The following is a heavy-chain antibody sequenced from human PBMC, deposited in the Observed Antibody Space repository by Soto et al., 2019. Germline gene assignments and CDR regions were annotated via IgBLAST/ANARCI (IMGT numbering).Heavy chain of an antibody. CDR3: ARDPPLCGGNSLGAFDI. D-gene: IGHD2-21*02. CDR2: IIPIFGTA. V-gene: IGHV1-69*12. Sequence: QVQLVQSGAEVKKPGSSVKVSCKASGGTFSSYAISWVRQAPGQGLEWMGGIIPIFGTANYAQKFQGRVTITADESTSTAYMELSSLRSEDTAVYYCARDPPLCGGNSLGAFDIWGQGTMVTVSS. CDR1: GGTFSSYA. J-gene: IGHJ3*02.